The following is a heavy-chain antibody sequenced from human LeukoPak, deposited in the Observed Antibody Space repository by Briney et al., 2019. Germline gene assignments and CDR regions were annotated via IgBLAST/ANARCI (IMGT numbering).Heavy chain of an antibody. V-gene: IGHV3-23*01. CDR2: ISGSGGST. Sequence: PGGSLRLSCAASGFTFSSYAMNWVRQAPERGLEWVSVISGSGGSTYYADSVKGRFTISRDNSKNTLYLQMNSLRAEDTAVYYCAKWGDIVVVPAAYGGFDYWGQGTLVTVSS. CDR3: AKWGDIVVVPAAYGGFDY. D-gene: IGHD2-2*01. CDR1: GFTFSSYA. J-gene: IGHJ4*02.